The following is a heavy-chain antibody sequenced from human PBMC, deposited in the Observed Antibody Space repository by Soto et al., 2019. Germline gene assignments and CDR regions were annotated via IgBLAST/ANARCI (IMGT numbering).Heavy chain of an antibody. CDR2: IYTSGST. CDR3: ARLVTTMGYYYYGMDV. J-gene: IGHJ6*02. D-gene: IGHD3-22*01. V-gene: IGHV4-4*07. Sequence: SDTLSLTYTVSGGSISSYYWRWIRQPAGKGLEWIGRIYTSGSTNYNPSLKSRVTMSVDTSKNQFSLKLSSVTAADTAVYYCARLVTTMGYYYYGMDVWGQGTTVT. CDR1: GGSISSYY.